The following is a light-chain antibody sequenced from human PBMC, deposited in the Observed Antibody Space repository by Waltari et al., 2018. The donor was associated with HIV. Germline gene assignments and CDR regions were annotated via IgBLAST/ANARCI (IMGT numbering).Light chain of an antibody. CDR2: DDK. J-gene: IGLJ3*02. Sequence: SSVFTQPPSLSAAPAQTAKVSCGGAEIGINIVHWYEHKPGQAPVLVVYDDKDRPTGIPERFSGSKSGNTATLTISRVEAGDEADYSCQVWDRGIDHPWVFGGGTKVTVL. CDR3: QVWDRGIDHPWV. CDR1: EIGINI. V-gene: IGLV3-21*02.